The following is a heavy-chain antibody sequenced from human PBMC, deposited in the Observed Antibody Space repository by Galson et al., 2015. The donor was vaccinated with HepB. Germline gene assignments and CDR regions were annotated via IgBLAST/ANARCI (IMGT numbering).Heavy chain of an antibody. D-gene: IGHD6-13*01. CDR1: GGSVRGHY. J-gene: IGHJ3*02. Sequence: LSLTCNVSGGSVRGHYWSWIRQPPGKGLEWIAEMFYSGSNNYSPSLKSRVSESVDTAKNQVTLKLNSVTAADTAVYYCARLRYSSNWGGAFDIWGRGTKVTVSS. CDR3: ARLRYSSNWGGAFDI. V-gene: IGHV4-59*02. CDR2: MFYSGSN.